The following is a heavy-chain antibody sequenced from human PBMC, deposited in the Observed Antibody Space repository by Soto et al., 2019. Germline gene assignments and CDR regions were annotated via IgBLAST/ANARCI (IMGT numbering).Heavy chain of an antibody. CDR1: GGSISSYY. CDR2: INYSGST. D-gene: IGHD3-10*01. V-gene: IGHV4-59*08. CDR3: ARRLYYYGSGNYDAFDI. J-gene: IGHJ3*02. Sequence: QVQLQESGPGLVKPSETLSLTCTVSGGSISSYYWSWIRQPPGKGLEWIGYINYSGSTNYNPSLKSGVTISVDTSKNQFSLKLSSVTAADTAVYYCARRLYYYGSGNYDAFDIWGQGTMVTVSS.